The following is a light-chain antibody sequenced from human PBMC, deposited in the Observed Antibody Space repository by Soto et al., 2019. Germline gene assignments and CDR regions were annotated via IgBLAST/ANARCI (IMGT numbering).Light chain of an antibody. J-gene: IGLJ7*01. V-gene: IGLV2-14*01. CDR1: SSDVGGHNR. Sequence: QSALTQPASVSGSPGQSISISCTGTSSDVGGHNRVSWFQQAPGTAPKLLIYDVTGRPSHISNRFSASKSGNTASLTISGLQAEDEADYYCSSYTDSATWVFGGGTQLTVL. CDR3: SSYTDSATWV. CDR2: DVT.